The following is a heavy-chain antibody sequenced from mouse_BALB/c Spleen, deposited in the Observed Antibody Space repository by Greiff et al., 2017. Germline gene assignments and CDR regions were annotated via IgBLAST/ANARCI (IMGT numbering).Heavy chain of an antibody. V-gene: IGHV1S56*01. D-gene: IGHD1-2*01. J-gene: IGHJ2*01. CDR1: GYTFTSYY. Sequence: VQLQQSGPELVKPGASVRISCKASGYTFTSYYIHWVKQRPGQGLEWIGWIYPGNVNTKYNEKFKGKATLTADKSSSTAYMQLSSLTSEDSAVYFCAREMNTSCYFDYWGQGTTLTVSS. CDR3: AREMNTSCYFDY. CDR2: IYPGNVNT.